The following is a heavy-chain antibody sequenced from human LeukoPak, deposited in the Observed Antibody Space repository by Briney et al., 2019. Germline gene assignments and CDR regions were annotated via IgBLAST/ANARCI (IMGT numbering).Heavy chain of an antibody. CDR2: IICSGGST. J-gene: IGHJ4*02. CDR1: GFTFSSYA. Sequence: GGSLRLSCAASGFTFSSYAMSWVRQAPGKGLEWVSAIICSGGSTYYADSVKGRFTISRDNSKNTLYLQMNSLRAEDTAVYYCAKSGRRWELLRNYFDYWGQGTLVTVSS. V-gene: IGHV3-23*01. CDR3: AKSGRRWELLRNYFDY. D-gene: IGHD1-26*01.